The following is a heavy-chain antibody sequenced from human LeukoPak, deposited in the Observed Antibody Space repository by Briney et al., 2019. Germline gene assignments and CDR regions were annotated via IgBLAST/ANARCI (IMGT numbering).Heavy chain of an antibody. Sequence: PGRSLRLSCAASGFTFDDYAMHWVRQAPGKGLEWVSGISWNSGSIGYADSVKGRFTISRDNAKNSLYLQMNSLRAEDTALYYCAKDIGVVVVAAGMDVWGQGTTVTVSS. CDR3: AKDIGVVVVAAGMDV. J-gene: IGHJ6*02. V-gene: IGHV3-9*01. CDR1: GFTFDDYA. D-gene: IGHD2-15*01. CDR2: ISWNSGSI.